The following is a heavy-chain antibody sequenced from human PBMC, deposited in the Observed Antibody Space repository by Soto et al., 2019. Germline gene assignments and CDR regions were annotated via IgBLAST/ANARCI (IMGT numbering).Heavy chain of an antibody. D-gene: IGHD1-1*01. CDR1: GYTFTTSG. J-gene: IGHJ5*02. Sequence: ASVKVSCKASGYTFTTSGMHWVRQAPGQGLEWVGWINGVNGNTKYSQKFQDRVTITRDSSANTAYMELSGLTSDDTGVFYCARAPRLTQLSAWGQGTLVTVSS. V-gene: IGHV1-3*01. CDR2: INGVNGNT. CDR3: ARAPRLTQLSA.